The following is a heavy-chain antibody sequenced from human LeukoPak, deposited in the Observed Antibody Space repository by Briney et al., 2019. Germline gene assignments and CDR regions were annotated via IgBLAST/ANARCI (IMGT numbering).Heavy chain of an antibody. Sequence: SETLSLTCTVSGGSVNSYYWSWIRQPAGKGLEWIGHIYASGSNDYNPSLKSRVTMSLDMAKNQFSLRLTSVTAADTAVYYCARELSSSWYVDYWGQGTLVTVSS. J-gene: IGHJ4*02. CDR3: ARELSSSWYVDY. D-gene: IGHD6-13*01. CDR1: GGSVNSYY. V-gene: IGHV4-4*07. CDR2: IYASGSN.